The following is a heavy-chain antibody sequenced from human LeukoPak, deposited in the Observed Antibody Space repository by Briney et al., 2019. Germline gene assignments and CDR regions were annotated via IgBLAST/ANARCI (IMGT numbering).Heavy chain of an antibody. D-gene: IGHD3-10*01. V-gene: IGHV1-69*13. CDR3: ATEEYITMVRGVIITNWFDP. J-gene: IGHJ5*02. CDR2: IIPIFGTA. CDR1: GGTFSSYA. Sequence: GASVKVSCKASGGTFSSYAISWVRQAPGQGLEWMGGIIPIFGTANYAQKFQGRVTITADESTSTAYMELSSLRSEDTAVYYCATEEYITMVRGVIITNWFDPWGQGTLVTVSS.